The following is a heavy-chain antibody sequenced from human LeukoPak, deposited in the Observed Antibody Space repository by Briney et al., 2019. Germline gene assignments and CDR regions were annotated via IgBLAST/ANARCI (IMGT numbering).Heavy chain of an antibody. CDR2: IKQDGSEK. Sequence: QSGGSLRLSCAASGFTFGGHWMTWVRQAPGKGLEWVANIKQDGSEKYYVDSVKGRFTVSRDNAKNSLYLQMNSLRAEDTAMYYCARYDGGDQAPGDYWGQGTLVTVSS. CDR1: GFTFGGHW. CDR3: ARYDGGDQAPGDY. V-gene: IGHV3-7*01. D-gene: IGHD3-16*01. J-gene: IGHJ4*02.